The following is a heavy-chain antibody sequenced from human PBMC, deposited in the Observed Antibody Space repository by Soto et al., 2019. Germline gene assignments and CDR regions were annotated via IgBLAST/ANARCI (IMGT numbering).Heavy chain of an antibody. CDR3: ARDKGSPIAAAGIWFDP. CDR1: GGSISSGGYY. D-gene: IGHD6-13*01. V-gene: IGHV4-31*03. CDR2: IYYSGST. Sequence: SETLSLTCTVSGGSISSGGYYWSWIRQHPGKGLEWIGYIYYSGSTYYNPSLKSRVTISVDTSKNQFSLKRSSVTAADTAVYYCARDKGSPIAAAGIWFDPWGQGTLVTVSS. J-gene: IGHJ5*02.